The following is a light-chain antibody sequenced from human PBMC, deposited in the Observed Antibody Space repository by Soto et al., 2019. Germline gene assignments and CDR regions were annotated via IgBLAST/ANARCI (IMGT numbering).Light chain of an antibody. Sequence: DIQMTQSPSTLSASVGSILTITCRSSQSISSWLAWYHQKPGKAPKLLIYKASSVESGVPSRFSGSGSGTEFPLTISSLQPDDFETYYCQQYNSYPWTFGQGTKVDIK. J-gene: IGKJ1*01. CDR1: QSISSW. CDR3: QQYNSYPWT. V-gene: IGKV1-5*03. CDR2: KAS.